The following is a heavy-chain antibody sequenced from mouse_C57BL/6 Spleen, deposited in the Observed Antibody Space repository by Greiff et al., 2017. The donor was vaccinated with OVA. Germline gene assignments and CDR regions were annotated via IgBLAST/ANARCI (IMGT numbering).Heavy chain of an antibody. CDR3: ARNRHYYGSPYYFDY. CDR2: IWTGGGT. J-gene: IGHJ2*01. V-gene: IGHV2-9-1*01. Sequence: VNVVESGPGLVAPSQSLSITCTVSGFSLTSYAISWVRQPPGKGLEWLGVIWTGGGTNYNSALKSRLSISKDNSKSQVFLKMNSLQTDDTARYYCARNRHYYGSPYYFDYWGQGTTLTVSS. CDR1: GFSLTSYA. D-gene: IGHD1-1*01.